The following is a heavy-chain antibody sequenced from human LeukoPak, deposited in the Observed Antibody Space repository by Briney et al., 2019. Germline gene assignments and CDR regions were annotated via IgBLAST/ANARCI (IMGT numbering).Heavy chain of an antibody. CDR2: INHSGST. Sequence: KPSETLSLTCAVYGGSFSGYYWSWIRQPPGKGLEWIGEINHSGSTNYNPSLKSRVTISVYTSKNQFSLKLSSVTAADTAVYYCARARGWLVLGYYFDYWGQGTLVTVSS. J-gene: IGHJ4*02. CDR3: ARARGWLVLGYYFDY. V-gene: IGHV4-34*01. D-gene: IGHD6-19*01. CDR1: GGSFSGYY.